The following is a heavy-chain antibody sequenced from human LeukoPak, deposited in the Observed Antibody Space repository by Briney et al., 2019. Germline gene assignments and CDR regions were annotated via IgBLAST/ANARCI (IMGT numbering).Heavy chain of an antibody. V-gene: IGHV1-2*02. J-gene: IGHJ4*02. CDR3: ARSSYDSSLRIDDF. Sequence: ASVKVSCKASGYTFTGYYMHWVREAPGQGLEWMGWMNPYSGDTNYAQKFQGRVTMTRDTSISTAYMELSRLRSDDTAVYYCARSSYDSSLRIDDFWGQGTLVTVSS. D-gene: IGHD3-22*01. CDR2: MNPYSGDT. CDR1: GYTFTGYY.